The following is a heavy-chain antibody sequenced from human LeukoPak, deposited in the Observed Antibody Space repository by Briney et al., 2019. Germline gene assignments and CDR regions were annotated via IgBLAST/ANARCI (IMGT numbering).Heavy chain of an antibody. CDR1: GGSISSGGYS. V-gene: IGHV4-31*03. CDR3: ARGAYYFDTRD. Sequence: PSETLSLTCTVSGGSISSGGYSWSWIRQHPGKGLEWIGYIYYSGSTYYNPSLKSRVAISVDTSKNQLSLKLSSVTAADTAVYYCARGAYYFDTRDWGQGTLVTVSS. CDR2: IYYSGST. J-gene: IGHJ4*02. D-gene: IGHD3-22*01.